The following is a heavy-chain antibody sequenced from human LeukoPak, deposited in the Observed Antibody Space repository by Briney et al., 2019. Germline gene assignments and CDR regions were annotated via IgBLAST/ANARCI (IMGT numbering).Heavy chain of an antibody. J-gene: IGHJ4*02. Sequence: GASVKVSCKASGYTFTSYYMHWVRQAPGQGLEWMGIINPSGGSTSYAQKFQGRVTMTRDMSTSTVYMELSSLRSEDTAVYYCARDGDYYDSSGYLYYFDYWGQGTLVTVSS. V-gene: IGHV1-46*01. CDR3: ARDGDYYDSSGYLYYFDY. CDR1: GYTFTSYY. CDR2: INPSGGST. D-gene: IGHD3-22*01.